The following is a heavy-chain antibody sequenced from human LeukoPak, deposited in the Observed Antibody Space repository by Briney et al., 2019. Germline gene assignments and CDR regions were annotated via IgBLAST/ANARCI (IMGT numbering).Heavy chain of an antibody. V-gene: IGHV4-61*02. CDR3: ARDGNGVRYNWFDP. J-gene: IGHJ5*02. Sequence: SQTLSLTCTVAGGSISSSSYYWSWLRQPAGKGLEWIGRIYTSGTTNYNPSLKRRVTISVGTSKNQFSLKLSSMTAADTAAYYCARDGNGVRYNWFDPWGQGTLVTVSA. D-gene: IGHD3-9*01. CDR1: GGSISSSSYY. CDR2: IYTSGTT.